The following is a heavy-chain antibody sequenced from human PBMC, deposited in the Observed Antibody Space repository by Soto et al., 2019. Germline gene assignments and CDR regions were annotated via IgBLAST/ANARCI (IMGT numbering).Heavy chain of an antibody. D-gene: IGHD6-13*01. CDR1: GVTLKNSA. CDR3: GRGGSWAKVDS. CDR2: IIPVFGPA. Sequence: SVKVSCKASGVTLKNSALSWVRQAPGQGLEWMGGIIPVFGPALYAQKFQGRVTITADESTNTAFLDVSSLRSEDTAVYYCGRGGSWAKVDSWGQGTLVTVSS. V-gene: IGHV1-69*13. J-gene: IGHJ4*02.